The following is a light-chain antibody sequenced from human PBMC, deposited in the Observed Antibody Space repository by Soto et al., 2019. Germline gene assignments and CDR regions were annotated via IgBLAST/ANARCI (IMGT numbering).Light chain of an antibody. CDR3: QLYGSSQPGYT. V-gene: IGKV3-20*01. CDR1: QSISSSY. CDR2: GAS. Sequence: EIVLTQSPGTLSLSPGERATLSCGASQSISSSYLAWYQHKPGQAPRLLIYGASNRATGIPDRFSGSGSGTDFALTISRLEPEDCAVYYCQLYGSSQPGYTFGQGTKVDIK. J-gene: IGKJ2*01.